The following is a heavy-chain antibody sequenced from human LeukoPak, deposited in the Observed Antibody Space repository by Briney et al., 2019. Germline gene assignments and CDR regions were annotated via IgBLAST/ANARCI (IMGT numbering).Heavy chain of an antibody. J-gene: IGHJ4*02. V-gene: IGHV3-23*01. CDR2: ISGSGGST. CDR3: AKDYEIAVMGYFDY. D-gene: IGHD6-19*01. CDR1: GFTFSSYS. Sequence: TGGSLRLSCAASGFTFSSYSMNWVRQAPGKGLEWVSAISGSGGSTYYADSVKGRFTISRDNSKNTLYLQMNSLRAEDTAVYYCAKDYEIAVMGYFDYWGQGTLVTVSS.